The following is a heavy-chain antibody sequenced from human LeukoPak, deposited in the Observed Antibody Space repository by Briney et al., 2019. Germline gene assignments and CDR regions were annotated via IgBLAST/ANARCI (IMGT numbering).Heavy chain of an antibody. Sequence: PSETLSLTCAVYGGSFSGYYWSWIRQPPGKGLEWIGEINHSGSTNYNPSLKSRVTISVDTSKNQFSLKLSSVTAADTAVYYCASLGYCSSTSCRHNWFDPWGQGTLVTVSS. CDR3: ASLGYCSSTSCRHNWFDP. CDR1: GGSFSGYY. V-gene: IGHV4-34*01. D-gene: IGHD2-2*01. CDR2: INHSGST. J-gene: IGHJ5*02.